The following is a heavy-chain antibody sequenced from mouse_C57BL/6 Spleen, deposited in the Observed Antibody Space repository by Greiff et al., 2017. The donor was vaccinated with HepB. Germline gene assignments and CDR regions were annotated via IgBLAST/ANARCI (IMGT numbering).Heavy chain of an antibody. V-gene: IGHV14-2*01. J-gene: IGHJ4*01. D-gene: IGHD1-1*01. Sequence: EVQLKESGAELVKPGASVKLSCTASGFNIKDYYMHWVKQRTEQGLEWIGRIDPEDGETKYAPKFQGKATITADTSSSTAYLQLSSLTSEDTAVYYCAITTVVANYDAMDYWGQGTSVTVSS. CDR1: GFNIKDYY. CDR3: AITTVVANYDAMDY. CDR2: IDPEDGET.